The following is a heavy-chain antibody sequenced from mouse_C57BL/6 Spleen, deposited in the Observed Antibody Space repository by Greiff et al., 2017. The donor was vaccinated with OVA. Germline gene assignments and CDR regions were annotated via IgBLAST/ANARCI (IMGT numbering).Heavy chain of an antibody. J-gene: IGHJ2*01. D-gene: IGHD3-1*01. CDR2: IYPGDGDT. CDR1: GYAFSSSW. V-gene: IGHV1-82*01. CDR3: ARRGLPDYFDY. Sequence: VQLQQSGPELVKPGASVKISCKASGYAFSSSWMNWVKQRPGKGLEWIGRIYPGDGDTNYNGKFKGKATLTADKSSSTAYMQLSRLTSEDAAVYCCARRGLPDYFDYWGQGTTLTVSS.